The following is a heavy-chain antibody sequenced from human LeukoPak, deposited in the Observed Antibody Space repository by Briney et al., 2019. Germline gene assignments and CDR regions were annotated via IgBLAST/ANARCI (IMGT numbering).Heavy chain of an antibody. Sequence: ASVKVSCKASGYTFTNDYLHWVRQAPGQGLEWMGMIYPRDGSTSYAQNFQGRVTVTRDTSTTTVHMELRGLRSEDTAVYYCARDQEGFDYWGQGTVVTVSS. J-gene: IGHJ4*02. CDR2: IYPRDGST. CDR1: GYTFTNDY. V-gene: IGHV1-46*01. CDR3: ARDQEGFDY.